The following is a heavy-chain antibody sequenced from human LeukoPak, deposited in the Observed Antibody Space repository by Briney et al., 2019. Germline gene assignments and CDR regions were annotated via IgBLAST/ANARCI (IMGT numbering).Heavy chain of an antibody. CDR3: AKSDDILTGYYPDY. Sequence: GGSLRLSCAASGFTFSSYAMSWVRQAPGKGLEWVSAISGSGGSTYYADSVKGRFTISRDNSKNTLYLQMNSLRAEDTAVHYCAKSDDILTGYYPDYWGQGTLVTVSS. D-gene: IGHD3-9*01. CDR2: ISGSGGST. J-gene: IGHJ4*02. V-gene: IGHV3-23*01. CDR1: GFTFSSYA.